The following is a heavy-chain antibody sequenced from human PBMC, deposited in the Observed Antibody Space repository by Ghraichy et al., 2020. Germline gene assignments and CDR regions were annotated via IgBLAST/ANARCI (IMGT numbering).Heavy chain of an antibody. V-gene: IGHV3-7*03. CDR1: GFTFSSHW. Sequence: GGSLRLSCAASGFTFSSHWMSWFRQAPGKGLEWVANIKQDGSDTYYVDSVKGRFTISRDNAKNSLFLQMNSLRAEDTAVYNWAREVIDSSGYSAFDFWGQGTMVTVSS. CDR2: IKQDGSDT. CDR3: AREVIDSSGYSAFDF. J-gene: IGHJ3*01. D-gene: IGHD3-22*01.